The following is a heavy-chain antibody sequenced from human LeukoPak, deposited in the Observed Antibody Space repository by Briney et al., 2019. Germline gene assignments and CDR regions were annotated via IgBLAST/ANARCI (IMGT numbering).Heavy chain of an antibody. Sequence: ASVKVSCKASEYTFTGYNMHWVRQAPGQGLEWMGWMNPKNGDISYAQKFQGRVTMTRDTSISTAYMELSRLTYDDTAVYFCLRDVHNWNDDYWGQGTLVTVSS. CDR2: MNPKNGDI. CDR3: LRDVHNWNDDY. V-gene: IGHV1-2*02. CDR1: EYTFTGYN. D-gene: IGHD1-1*01. J-gene: IGHJ4*02.